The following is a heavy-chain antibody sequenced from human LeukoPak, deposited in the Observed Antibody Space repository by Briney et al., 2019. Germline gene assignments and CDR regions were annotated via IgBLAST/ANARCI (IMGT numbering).Heavy chain of an antibody. J-gene: IGHJ4*02. D-gene: IGHD6-13*01. CDR3: AREGQQLVSDY. CDR2: ISSNGGST. V-gene: IGHV3-64*01. CDR1: GFTFSSCA. Sequence: GGSLRLSCAASGFTFSSCAMHWVRQAPGKGLEYVSAISSNGGSTYYANSVKGRFTISRDNSKNTLYLQMGSLRAEDMAVYYCAREGQQLVSDYWGQGTLVTVSS.